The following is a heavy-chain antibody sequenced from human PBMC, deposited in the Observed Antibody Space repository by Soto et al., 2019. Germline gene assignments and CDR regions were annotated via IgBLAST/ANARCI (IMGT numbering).Heavy chain of an antibody. D-gene: IGHD3-9*01. V-gene: IGHV4-61*01. CDR2: IYYSGST. Sequence: SETLSLTCTVSGGSVSSGSYYWSWIRQPPGKGLEWIGYIYYSGSTNYNPSLKSRVTISVDTSKNQFSLKLSSVTAADTAVYYCARDAGYDILTGYYTEPYFDYWGQGTLVTVSS. CDR3: ARDAGYDILTGYYTEPYFDY. CDR1: GGSVSSGSYY. J-gene: IGHJ4*02.